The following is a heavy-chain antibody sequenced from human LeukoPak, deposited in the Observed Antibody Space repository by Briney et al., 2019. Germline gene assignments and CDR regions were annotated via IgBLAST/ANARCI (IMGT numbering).Heavy chain of an antibody. J-gene: IGHJ4*02. CDR3: AKGVGYCSGGSCQQFDY. D-gene: IGHD2-15*01. Sequence: GGSLRLSCAASGFTFSGYGMSWVRQAPGKGLKWVTAISGSGGSTYYADSVKGRITISRDNSRNTLYLQMNSLRAEDTAVYYCAKGVGYCSGGSCQQFDYWGQGTLVTVSS. CDR2: ISGSGGST. V-gene: IGHV3-23*01. CDR1: GFTFSGYG.